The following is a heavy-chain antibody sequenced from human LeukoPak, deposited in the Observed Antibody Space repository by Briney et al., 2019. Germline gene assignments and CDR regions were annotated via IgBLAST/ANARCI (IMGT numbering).Heavy chain of an antibody. CDR3: GRVFWSGYQGGYDY. J-gene: IGHJ4*02. Sequence: GGSLRLSCAASGFTFSSYWMHWVRQAPGKGLVWVSRINSDGSSTSYADSVKGRFTISRDNAKNTLYLQMNSLRAEDTAVYYCGRVFWSGYQGGYDYWGQGTLVTVSS. D-gene: IGHD3-3*01. CDR2: INSDGSST. CDR1: GFTFSSYW. V-gene: IGHV3-74*01.